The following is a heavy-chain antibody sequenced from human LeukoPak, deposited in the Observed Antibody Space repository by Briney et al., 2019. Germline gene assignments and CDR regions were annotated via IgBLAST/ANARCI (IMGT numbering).Heavy chain of an antibody. CDR1: VFTFSDYY. CDR3: ARDFSPRDAFDI. J-gene: IGHJ3*02. V-gene: IGHV3-11*04. CDR2: ISSSGSTI. Sequence: PGGSLRLSCAASVFTFSDYYMSWIRQAPGKGLGWGSYISSSGSTIYYADSVKGRFTISRDKAKNSLYLQMNSLRAEDTAVYYCARDFSPRDAFDIWGQGTMVTVSS.